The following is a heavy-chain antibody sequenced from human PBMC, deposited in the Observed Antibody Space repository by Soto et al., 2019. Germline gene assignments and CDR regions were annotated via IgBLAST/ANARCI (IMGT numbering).Heavy chain of an antibody. CDR2: ISAYNGNT. CDR3: ARDRRPELPSSEIFRDY. J-gene: IGHJ4*02. CDR1: GYTFTSYG. Sequence: ASVKVSCKASGYTFTSYGISWVRQAPGQGLEWMGWISAYNGNTNYAQKLQGRVTMTTDTSTSTAYMELRSLRSDDTAVYYCARDRRPELPSSEIFRDYWGQGTLVTVSS. V-gene: IGHV1-18*01. D-gene: IGHD1-26*01.